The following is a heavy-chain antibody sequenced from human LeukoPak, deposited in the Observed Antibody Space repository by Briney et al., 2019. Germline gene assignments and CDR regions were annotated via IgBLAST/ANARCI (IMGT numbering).Heavy chain of an antibody. J-gene: IGHJ3*02. CDR3: ARVGVSAEDAFDI. CDR1: GFTFSSYA. D-gene: IGHD3-16*01. CDR2: ISYDGSNK. Sequence: GGSLGLSCAASGFTFSSYAMHWVRQAPGKGLEWVAVISYDGSNKYYADSVKGRFTISRDNSKNTLYLQMNSLRAEDTAVYYCARVGVSAEDAFDIWGQGTMVTVSS. V-gene: IGHV3-30-3*01.